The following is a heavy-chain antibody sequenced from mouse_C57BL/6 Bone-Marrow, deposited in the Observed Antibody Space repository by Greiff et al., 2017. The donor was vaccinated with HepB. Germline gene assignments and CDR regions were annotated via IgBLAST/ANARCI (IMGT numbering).Heavy chain of an antibody. CDR2: INPSNGGT. V-gene: IGHV1-53*01. D-gene: IGHD3-2*02. CDR1: GYTFTSYW. Sequence: QVHVKQPGTELVKPGASVKLSCKASGYTFTSYWMHWVKQRPGQGLEWIGNINPSNGGTNYNEKFKSKATLTVDKSSSTAYMQLSSLTSEDSAVYYCARRRRDSSGYGWFAYWGQGTLVTVSA. CDR3: ARRRRDSSGYGWFAY. J-gene: IGHJ3*01.